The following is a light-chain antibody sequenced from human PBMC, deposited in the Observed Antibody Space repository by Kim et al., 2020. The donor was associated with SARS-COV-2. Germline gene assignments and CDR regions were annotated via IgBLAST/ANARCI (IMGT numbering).Light chain of an antibody. J-gene: IGLJ1*01. CDR3: SSYTSSSTRV. CDR1: SSDVGSYNR. Sequence: QPALTQPPSVSGSPGQSVTISCTGTSSDVGSYNRVSWYQQPPGTAPKLMIYEVSNRPSGVPDRFSGSKSGNTASLTISGLQAEDEADYYCSSYTSSSTRVFGTGTKVTVL. CDR2: EVS. V-gene: IGLV2-18*02.